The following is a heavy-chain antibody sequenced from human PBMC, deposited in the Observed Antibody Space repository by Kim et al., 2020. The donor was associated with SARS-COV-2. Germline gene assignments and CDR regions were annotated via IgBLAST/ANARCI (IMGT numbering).Heavy chain of an antibody. Sequence: SETLSLTCAVHGGSFSGYYWSWIRQPPGKGLEWIGEVNHSGSTNYNPSLKSRVTISVDTSKNQFSLKLSSVTAADTAVYYCARVPVAARGEFDYWGQGTL. CDR2: VNHSGST. CDR3: ARVPVAARGEFDY. J-gene: IGHJ4*02. CDR1: GGSFSGYY. V-gene: IGHV4-34*01. D-gene: IGHD6-6*01.